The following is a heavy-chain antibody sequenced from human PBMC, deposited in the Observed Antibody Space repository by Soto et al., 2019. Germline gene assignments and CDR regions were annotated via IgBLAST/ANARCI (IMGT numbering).Heavy chain of an antibody. V-gene: IGHV4-61*01. CDR3: ARGKRGIAARRVRKTYSFDY. D-gene: IGHD6-6*01. Sequence: QVQLQESGPGLVKPSETLSLTCTVSGGSVSSGSYYWSWIRQPPGKGLEWIGYIYYSGSTNYNPSPQGRVTISVDTAKDQFSLKVRSGTAADTAVYYCARGKRGIAARRVRKTYSFDYWGQGTLVTVSS. CDR2: IYYSGST. CDR1: GGSVSSGSYY. J-gene: IGHJ4*02.